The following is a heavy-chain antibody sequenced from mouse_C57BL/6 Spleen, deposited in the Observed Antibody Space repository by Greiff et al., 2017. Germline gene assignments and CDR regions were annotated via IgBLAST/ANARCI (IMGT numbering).Heavy chain of an antibody. Sequence: QVHVKQSGAELATPGASVKLSCKASGYTFTSYWMHWVKQRPGQGLEWIGYINPSSGYTKYNQKFKDKATLTADNSSSTAYMQLSSLTYEDSAVYYCARWKYSIPFAYWGQGTLVTVSA. D-gene: IGHD2-5*01. V-gene: IGHV1-7*01. J-gene: IGHJ3*01. CDR3: ARWKYSIPFAY. CDR2: INPSSGYT. CDR1: GYTFTSYW.